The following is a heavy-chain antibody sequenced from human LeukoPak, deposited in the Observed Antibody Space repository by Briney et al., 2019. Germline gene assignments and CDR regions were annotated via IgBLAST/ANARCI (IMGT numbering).Heavy chain of an antibody. D-gene: IGHD3-22*01. CDR2: VSGSGHST. CDR1: GFTFSIYA. J-gene: IGHJ4*02. V-gene: IGHV3-23*01. CDR3: AAKWLLRRY. Sequence: GGSLRLSCAASGFTFSIYAMSWVRQAPGKGLEWVSTVSGSGHSTFYADSVKGRFTISRDNSQNTLYLQMNSLRVDDTAVYYCAAKWLLRRYWGQGTLVIVSS.